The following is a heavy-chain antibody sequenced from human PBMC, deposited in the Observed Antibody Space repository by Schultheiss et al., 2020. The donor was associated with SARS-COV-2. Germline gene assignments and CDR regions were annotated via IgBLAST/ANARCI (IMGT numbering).Heavy chain of an antibody. V-gene: IGHV4-34*01. CDR1: GGSFSGYY. CDR2: INHSGST. CDR3: ASRRDIVVVVAATALAY. Sequence: SQTLSLTCAVYGGSFSGYYWIWIRQPPGKGLEWIGEINHSGSTNYNPSLKSRVTISVDTSKNQFSLKLSSVTAADTAVYYCASRRDIVVVVAATALAYWGQGTLVTVSS. D-gene: IGHD2-15*01. J-gene: IGHJ4*02.